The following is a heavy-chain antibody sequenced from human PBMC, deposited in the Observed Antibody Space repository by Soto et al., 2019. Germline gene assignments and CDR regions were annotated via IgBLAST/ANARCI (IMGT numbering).Heavy chain of an antibody. CDR1: GFTFSSYA. V-gene: IGHV3-23*01. CDR3: AKADSYGLKGLSFDY. D-gene: IGHD5-18*01. Sequence: GSLRRSCAASGFTFSSYAMSWVRQAPGKGLEWVSAISGSGGSTYYADPVKGRFTISRDNSKNTLYLQMNSLRAEDTAVYYCAKADSYGLKGLSFDYWGQGTLVTVSS. J-gene: IGHJ4*02. CDR2: ISGSGGST.